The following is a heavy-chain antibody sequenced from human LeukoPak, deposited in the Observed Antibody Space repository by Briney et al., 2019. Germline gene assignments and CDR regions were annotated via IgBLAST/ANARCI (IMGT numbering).Heavy chain of an antibody. CDR1: GFTVSSNY. CDR3: ASRYCSSTSCYGVYFDY. Sequence: GGSLRLSCAASGFTVSSNYMSWVRQAPGKGLEWVSVIHSGGSTYYADSVKGRFTISRDNSKNTLYLQMNSLRAKDTAVYYCASRYCSSTSCYGVYFDYWGQGTLVTVSS. J-gene: IGHJ4*02. D-gene: IGHD2-2*01. CDR2: IHSGGST. V-gene: IGHV3-66*01.